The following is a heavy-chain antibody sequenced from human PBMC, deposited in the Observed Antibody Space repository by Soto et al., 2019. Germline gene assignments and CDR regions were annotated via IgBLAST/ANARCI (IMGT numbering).Heavy chain of an antibody. V-gene: IGHV3-21*01. CDR2: ISSSSSYI. CDR1: GFTFSSYS. D-gene: IGHD6-6*01. CDR3: ARGSSSSHFWYFDL. J-gene: IGHJ2*01. Sequence: GESLKISCAASGFTFSSYSMNWVRQAPGKGLEWVSSISSSSSYIYYAVSVKGRFTISRDNAKNSLYLQMNSLRAEDTAEYFCARGSSSSHFWYFDLWGRGSLITVSS.